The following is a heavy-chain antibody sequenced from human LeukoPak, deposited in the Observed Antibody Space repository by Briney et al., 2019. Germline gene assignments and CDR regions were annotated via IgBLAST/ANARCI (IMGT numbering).Heavy chain of an antibody. CDR1: GFTFSSYA. V-gene: IGHV3-23*01. D-gene: IGHD1-26*01. Sequence: GGSLRLSCAASGFTFSSYAMSWVRQAPGKGLKWVSAISGSGGSTYYADSVKGRFTISRDNSKNTLYLQMNSLRAEDTAVYYCAKAGRIVGESYFDYWGQGTLVTVSS. CDR2: ISGSGGST. CDR3: AKAGRIVGESYFDY. J-gene: IGHJ4*02.